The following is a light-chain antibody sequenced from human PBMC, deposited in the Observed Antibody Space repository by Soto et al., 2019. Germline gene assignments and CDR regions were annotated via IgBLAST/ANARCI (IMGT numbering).Light chain of an antibody. V-gene: IGKV3-20*01. CDR3: QQYDRSPFT. Sequence: EIVLTQSPGTLSLSPGERATLSCRASQSVSSAYLAWYQHKPGQAPRLLISGASSRATGIPDRFSGSGSGTDFTLTISRLEPEDFAVYYCQQYDRSPFTFGGGTKVEIK. CDR1: QSVSSAY. CDR2: GAS. J-gene: IGKJ4*01.